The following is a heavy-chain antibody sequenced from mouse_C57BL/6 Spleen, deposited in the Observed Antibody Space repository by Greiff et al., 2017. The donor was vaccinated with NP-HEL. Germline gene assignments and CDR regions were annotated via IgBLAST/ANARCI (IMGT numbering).Heavy chain of an antibody. J-gene: IGHJ2*01. Sequence: EVQLQQSGAELVKPGASVKLSCTASGFNINDYYMHWVKQRTEQGLEWIGRIDPEDGETKYAPKFQGKATITADTSSNTAYLKLSSLTSEDTAVYYCAHYGHLDYWGQGTTLTVSS. CDR1: GFNINDYY. V-gene: IGHV14-2*01. CDR3: AHYGHLDY. D-gene: IGHD1-1*02. CDR2: IDPEDGET.